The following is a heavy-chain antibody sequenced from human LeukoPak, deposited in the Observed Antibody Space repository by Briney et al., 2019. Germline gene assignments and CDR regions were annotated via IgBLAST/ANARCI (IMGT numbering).Heavy chain of an antibody. CDR1: GGTFSNYA. J-gene: IGHJ6*02. CDR3: ARALSGGACHSRICYDHYGMDV. CDR2: ITPVLDTT. V-gene: IGHV1-69*13. Sequence: SVKVSCKTSGGTFSNYALSWVRQAPGQGLEWMGGITPVLDTTRYAEKFQGRVTITADEATSTAYMEVSSLRSEDTALYYCARALSGGACHSRICYDHYGMDVWGQGTTVTVSS. D-gene: IGHD2-15*01.